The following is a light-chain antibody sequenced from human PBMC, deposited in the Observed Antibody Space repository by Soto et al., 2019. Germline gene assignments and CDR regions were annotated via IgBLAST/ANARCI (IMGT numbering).Light chain of an antibody. CDR3: QHRANWPLT. V-gene: IGKV3-11*01. CDR2: DAT. Sequence: EISMTQSPVTLSVSPGERATLSCRASQSVSSSLAWYRRKPGQAPRLLIYDATNRASGVPARFSGSGSGTDFTLTISSLEPEDFAVYYCQHRANWPLTFGPGTKVDIK. CDR1: QSVSSS. J-gene: IGKJ3*01.